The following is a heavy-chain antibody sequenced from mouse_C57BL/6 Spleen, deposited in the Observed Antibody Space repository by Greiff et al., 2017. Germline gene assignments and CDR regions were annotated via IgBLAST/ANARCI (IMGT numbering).Heavy chain of an antibody. Sequence: EVMLVESGGGLVKPGGSLKLSCAASGFTFSSYAMSWVRQTPEKRLEWVATISDGGSYTYYPANVKGRFTISRDNAKNHLYLQMSHLKTEDTAMYYCAREEKGTAQAYFDYWGQGTTLTVSS. V-gene: IGHV5-4*01. D-gene: IGHD3-2*02. J-gene: IGHJ2*01. CDR1: GFTFSSYA. CDR2: ISDGGSYT. CDR3: AREEKGTAQAYFDY.